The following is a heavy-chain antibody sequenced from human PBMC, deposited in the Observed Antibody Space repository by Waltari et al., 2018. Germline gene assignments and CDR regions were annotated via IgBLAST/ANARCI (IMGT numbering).Heavy chain of an antibody. V-gene: IGHV3-21*01. CDR1: GFTFSSYS. J-gene: IGHJ4*02. D-gene: IGHD3-16*01. CDR3: ARGRGDDGVNY. Sequence: EVQLVESGGGLVKPGGSLRLSCAASGFTFSSYSMNWVRQAPGKGLEWVSSISSSSSYIYYADSGKGRFTISRDNAKNSLYLQMNSLRAEDTAVYYCARGRGDDGVNYWGQGTLVTVSS. CDR2: ISSSSSYI.